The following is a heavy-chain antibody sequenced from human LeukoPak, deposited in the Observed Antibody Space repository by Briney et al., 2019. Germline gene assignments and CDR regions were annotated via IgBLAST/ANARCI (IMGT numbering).Heavy chain of an antibody. J-gene: IGHJ4*02. D-gene: IGHD6-13*01. CDR1: GGSVSSGSYY. CDR3: ARTSSWYKGPDY. V-gene: IGHV4-61*01. CDR2: IYYSGST. Sequence: SETLSLTCTVSGGSVSSGSYYWSWIRQPPGKGLEWIGYIYYSGSTNYNPSLKSRVTISVDTSKNQFSLKLSSVTAADTAVYYRARTSSWYKGPDYWDQGTLVTVSS.